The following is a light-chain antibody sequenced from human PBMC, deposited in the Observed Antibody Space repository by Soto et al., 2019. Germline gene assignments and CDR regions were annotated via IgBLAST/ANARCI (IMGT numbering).Light chain of an antibody. J-gene: IGKJ4*01. CDR1: QSISNH. Sequence: DIQMTQSPSSLSASVEDRVIITCRASQSISNHLNWYQQKPGKAPKLLIFAASSLQSGVPSRFSGSGSGTEFTLTISSLQPDDFATYSCQQYDNLPLTFGGGTKVDIK. V-gene: IGKV1-39*01. CDR2: AAS. CDR3: QQYDNLPLT.